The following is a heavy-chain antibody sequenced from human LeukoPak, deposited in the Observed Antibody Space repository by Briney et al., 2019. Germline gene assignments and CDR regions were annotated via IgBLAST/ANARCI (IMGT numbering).Heavy chain of an antibody. J-gene: IGHJ4*02. D-gene: IGHD2-2*01. CDR3: ARGKPAATPRVPFDY. Sequence: PGGSLRLPCAASGFTFSSYSMNWVRQAPGKGLEWVSSISSSSSYIYYADSVKGRFTISRDNAKNSLYLQMNSLRAEDTAVYYCARGKPAATPRVPFDYWGQGTLVTVSS. CDR1: GFTFSSYS. CDR2: ISSSSSYI. V-gene: IGHV3-21*01.